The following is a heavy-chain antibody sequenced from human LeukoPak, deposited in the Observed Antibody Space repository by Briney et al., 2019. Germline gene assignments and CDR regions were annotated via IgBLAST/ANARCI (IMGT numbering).Heavy chain of an antibody. J-gene: IGHJ5*02. D-gene: IGHD3-10*01. CDR2: INHSGST. CDR1: GGSFSGYY. V-gene: IGHV4-34*01. CDR3: ARGFGSGSYLDRFDP. Sequence: SETLSLTCAVYGGSFSGYYWSWIRQPPGKGLEWIGEINHSGSTNYNPSLKSRVTISVDTSKNQFSLKLSSVTAADTAVYYCARGFGSGSYLDRFDPWGQGTLVTVSS.